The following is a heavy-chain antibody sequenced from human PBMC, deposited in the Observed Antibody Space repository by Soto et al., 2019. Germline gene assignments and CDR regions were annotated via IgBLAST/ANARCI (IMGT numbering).Heavy chain of an antibody. CDR1: GGSVSSGSYY. CDR2: IYYGGST. D-gene: IGHD5-12*01. J-gene: IGHJ4*02. V-gene: IGHV4-61*01. CDR3: AREVVATILFDY. Sequence: SETLSLTCTVSGGSVSSGSYYWSWIRQPPGKGLEWIGYIYYGGSTNYNPSLKSRVTISVDTSKNQFSLKLSSVTAADTAVYYCAREVVATILFDYWGQGTLVTVSS.